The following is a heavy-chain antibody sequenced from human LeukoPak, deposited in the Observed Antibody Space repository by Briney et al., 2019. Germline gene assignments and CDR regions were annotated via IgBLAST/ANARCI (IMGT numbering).Heavy chain of an antibody. CDR3: ARELWLQFYYYYMDV. CDR1: GGSISIYY. Sequence: SETLSLTCTVSGGSISIYYWSWIRQPAGKGLEGIGRIYTSGSTNYNPSLKSRVTMSVDTSKNPFSLKMSSVTAADTAVYYCARELWLQFYYYYMDVWGKGTTVTISS. CDR2: IYTSGST. D-gene: IGHD5-24*01. J-gene: IGHJ6*03. V-gene: IGHV4-4*07.